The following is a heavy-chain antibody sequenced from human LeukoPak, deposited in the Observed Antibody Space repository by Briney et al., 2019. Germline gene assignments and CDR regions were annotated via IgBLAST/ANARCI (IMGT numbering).Heavy chain of an antibody. V-gene: IGHV4-4*02. D-gene: IGHD5-24*01. CDR3: ARAGDGYKHNWFDP. J-gene: IGHJ5*02. CDR1: GGSISSSNW. Sequence: SETLSLTCTVSGGSISSSNWWNWVRQPPGKGLEWIGEIYHSGSTNYNPSLKSRVTISVDKSKNQFSLKLSSVTAADTAVYYCARAGDGYKHNWFDPWGQGTLVTVSS. CDR2: IYHSGST.